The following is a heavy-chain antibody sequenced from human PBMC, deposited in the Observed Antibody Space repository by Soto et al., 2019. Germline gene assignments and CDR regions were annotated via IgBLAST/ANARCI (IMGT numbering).Heavy chain of an antibody. CDR2: ISAYNGNT. CDR1: GYTFTSYG. V-gene: IGHV1-18*01. D-gene: IGHD3-22*01. J-gene: IGHJ4*02. Sequence: GASVKVSCKASGYTFTSYGISWVRQAPGQGLEWMGWISAYNGNTNYAQKLQGRVTMTTDTSTSTAYMELRSLRSDDTAVYYCARELDYYDSSGYYFYWGQGTLVTVSS. CDR3: ARELDYYDSSGYYFY.